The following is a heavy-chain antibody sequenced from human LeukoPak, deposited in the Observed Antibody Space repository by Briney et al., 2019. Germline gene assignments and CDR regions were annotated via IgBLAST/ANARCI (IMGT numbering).Heavy chain of an antibody. CDR2: IYSGGST. CDR3: ARDLGGGYSDY. CDR1: GFTVSSNY. D-gene: IGHD3-16*01. Sequence: GGSLRLSCAASGFTVSSNYLSWVRQAPGKGLEWVSVIYSGGSTYYADSVKGRFTISRDTSKNTLYLQMNSLRAEDTAVYYCARDLGGGYSDYWGQGTLVTVSS. V-gene: IGHV3-66*01. J-gene: IGHJ4*02.